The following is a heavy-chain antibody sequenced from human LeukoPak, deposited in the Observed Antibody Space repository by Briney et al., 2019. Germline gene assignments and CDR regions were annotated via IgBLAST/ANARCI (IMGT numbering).Heavy chain of an antibody. CDR2: LGCDVSKI. CDR3: ARDRLENCNDGICPDALDI. Sequence: GRSLRLSCAASGFSLSSYLMQWVRQAPGKGLEWVALLGCDVSKIYYADSVKGRFTISRDNSKNTLYLQMNSLRDEDTAVYFCARDRLENCNDGICPDALDIWGQGTMVTISS. D-gene: IGHD2-15*01. CDR1: GFSLSSYL. J-gene: IGHJ3*02. V-gene: IGHV3-33*01.